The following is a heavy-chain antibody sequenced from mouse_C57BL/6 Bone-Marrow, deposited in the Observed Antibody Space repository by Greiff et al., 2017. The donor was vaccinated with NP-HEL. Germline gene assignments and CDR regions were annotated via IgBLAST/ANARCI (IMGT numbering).Heavy chain of an antibody. CDR3: ARGAY. J-gene: IGHJ3*01. CDR1: GYEFSNYW. Sequence: QVQLKESGAELVKPGASVKISCKASGYEFSNYWMNWVTPRPGTGLEWIGQIYPGDGDTNYNGKFKDKATLTADKSSSTAYMQLSRLTSEDSAVYFCARGAYWGQGTLVTVSA. V-gene: IGHV1-80*01. CDR2: IYPGDGDT.